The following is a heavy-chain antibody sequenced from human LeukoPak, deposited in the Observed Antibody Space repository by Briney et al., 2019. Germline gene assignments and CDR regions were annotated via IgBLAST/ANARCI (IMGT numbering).Heavy chain of an antibody. V-gene: IGHV1-2*02. CDR3: AREVYGDSSFDY. Sequence: ASVKVSCKASGYSFSDNYMHWVRQAPGQGLEWMGWINPNGGGTNYAQKFQGRVTMTRDASISTAYLELSRLTSDDTAVYYCAREVYGDSSFDYWGQGTLLTVSS. D-gene: IGHD4-17*01. CDR2: INPNGGGT. J-gene: IGHJ4*02. CDR1: GYSFSDNY.